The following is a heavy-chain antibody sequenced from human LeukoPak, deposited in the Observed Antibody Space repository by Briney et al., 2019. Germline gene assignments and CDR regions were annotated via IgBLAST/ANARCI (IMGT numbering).Heavy chain of an antibody. V-gene: IGHV4-61*02. J-gene: IGHJ5*02. CDR3: ARETGHYDYVWGSYRYTPWFDP. CDR1: GGSISSGSYY. D-gene: IGHD3-16*02. Sequence: SETLSLTCTVSGGSISSGSYYWSWIRQPAGKGLEWIGRIYTSGSTNYNPALKGRVTISVDTSKTQFSVKLSAVTAANTDVYYCARETGHYDYVWGSYRYTPWFDPWGQGTLVTVSS. CDR2: IYTSGST.